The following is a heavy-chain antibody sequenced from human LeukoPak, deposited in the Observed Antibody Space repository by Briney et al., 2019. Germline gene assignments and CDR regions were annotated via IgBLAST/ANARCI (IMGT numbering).Heavy chain of an antibody. CDR1: GGTFSSYT. Sequence: SVKVYCKASGGTFSSYTISRVRQAPGQGLEWMGGIIPILGIANYAQTFQGRVRITASESTREADMALTNLRYEDTAGYYCARGGDYGDYAWFDPWGQGTLVTVSS. J-gene: IGHJ5*02. V-gene: IGHV1-69*10. D-gene: IGHD4-17*01. CDR3: ARGGDYGDYAWFDP. CDR2: IIPILGIA.